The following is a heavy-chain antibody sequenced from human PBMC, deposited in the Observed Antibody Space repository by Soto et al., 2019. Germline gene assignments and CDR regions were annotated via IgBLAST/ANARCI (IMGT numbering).Heavy chain of an antibody. J-gene: IGHJ6*02. CDR1: GCTFISYA. D-gene: IGHD2-2*01. CDR2: ISYDGSNK. Sequence: GGSLRLSCAASGCTFISYAMRWVRQAPGKGLEWVAVISYDGSNKYYADSVKGRFTISRDNSKNTLYLQMNSLRAEDTAVYYCARDLPYCSSTSCYSYYYYGMDVWGQGTTVTVSS. CDR3: ARDLPYCSSTSCYSYYYYGMDV. V-gene: IGHV3-30-3*01.